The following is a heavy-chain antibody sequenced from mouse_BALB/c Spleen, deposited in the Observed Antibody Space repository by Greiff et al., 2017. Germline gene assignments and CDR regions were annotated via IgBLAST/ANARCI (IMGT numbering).Heavy chain of an antibody. V-gene: IGHV1-54*01. D-gene: IGHD2-3*01. Sequence: QVQLQQSGAELVRPGTSVKVSCKASGYAFTNYLIEWVKQRPGQGLEWIGVINPGSGGTNYNEKFKGKATLTADKSSSTAYMQLSSLTSDDSAVYFCARGEGLLLDYWGQGTTLTVSS. J-gene: IGHJ2*01. CDR1: GYAFTNYL. CDR3: ARGEGLLLDY. CDR2: INPGSGGT.